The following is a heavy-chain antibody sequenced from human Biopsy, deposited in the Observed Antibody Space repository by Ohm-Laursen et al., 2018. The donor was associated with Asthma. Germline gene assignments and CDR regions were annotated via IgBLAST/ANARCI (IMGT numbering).Heavy chain of an antibody. CDR3: AREGVAGTHIED. J-gene: IGHJ4*02. Sequence: SLRLSCSASRFTYEMHWVRQAPGKGLEWVAVISYDGSSIYYADSVKDRFTISRDNSKNTLSLQMNSLTAEDTAVYYCAREGVAGTHIEDWGQGTLVTVSS. CDR2: ISYDGSSI. V-gene: IGHV3-30-3*01. CDR1: RFTYE. D-gene: IGHD6-19*01.